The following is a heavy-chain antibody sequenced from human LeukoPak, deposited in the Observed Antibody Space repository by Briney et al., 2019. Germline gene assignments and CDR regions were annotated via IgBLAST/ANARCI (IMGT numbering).Heavy chain of an antibody. J-gene: IGHJ5*02. CDR1: GFTFSSYG. V-gene: IGHV3-23*01. Sequence: GGTLRLSCAASGFTFSSYGMSWVRQAPGKGLEWVSGISGSGGTTYYADSVKGRFTISRDNSKNTLYLQMNSLRAEDTAVYYCAKGIAAAGVGNWFDPWGQGTLVTVSS. CDR2: ISGSGGTT. CDR3: AKGIAAAGVGNWFDP. D-gene: IGHD6-13*01.